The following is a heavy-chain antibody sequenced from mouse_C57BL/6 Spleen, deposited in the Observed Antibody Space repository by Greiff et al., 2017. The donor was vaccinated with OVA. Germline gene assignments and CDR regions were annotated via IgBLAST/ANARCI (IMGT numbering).Heavy chain of an antibody. CDR3: ARVGITTVVARYFDV. D-gene: IGHD1-1*01. Sequence: EVHLVESGPGLVKPSQSLSLTCSVTGYSITSGYYWNWIRQFPGNKLEWMGYISYDGSNNYNPSLKNRISITRDTSKNQFFLKLNSVTTEDTATYYCARVGITTVVARYFDVWGTGTTVTVSS. CDR1: GYSITSGYY. J-gene: IGHJ1*03. CDR2: ISYDGSN. V-gene: IGHV3-6*01.